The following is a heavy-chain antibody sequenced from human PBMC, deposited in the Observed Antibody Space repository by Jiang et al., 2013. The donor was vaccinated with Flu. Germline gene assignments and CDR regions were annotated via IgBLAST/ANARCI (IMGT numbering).Heavy chain of an antibody. Sequence: PGLVKPSETLSLTCAVFGYTINSGYYWGWIRQSPGKGLEWIGSIYHSGMTYYNPSLKSRVTMSVDTSKNQFALKLSSVTAADTAVYYCARDKMMYYFDSSGPYYFDHWGQGILV. CDR3: ARDKMMYYFDSSGPYYFDH. V-gene: IGHV4-38-2*02. D-gene: IGHD3-22*01. CDR1: GYTINSGYY. J-gene: IGHJ4*02. CDR2: IYHSGMT.